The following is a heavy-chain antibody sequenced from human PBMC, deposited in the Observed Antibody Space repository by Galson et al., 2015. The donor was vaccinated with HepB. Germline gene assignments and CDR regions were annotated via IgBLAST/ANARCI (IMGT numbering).Heavy chain of an antibody. V-gene: IGHV3-7*03. CDR2: IKQDGSER. J-gene: IGHJ4*02. CDR1: GFTFSSYW. CDR3: ARGRRYYYFDY. D-gene: IGHD1-14*01. Sequence: SLRLSCAASGFTFSSYWMSWVRQAPGKGLEWVANIKQDGSERYYVDSVKGRFTISRDNAKNSLYLQMNSLRAEDTAVYYCARGRRYYYFDYWGQGTLVTVSS.